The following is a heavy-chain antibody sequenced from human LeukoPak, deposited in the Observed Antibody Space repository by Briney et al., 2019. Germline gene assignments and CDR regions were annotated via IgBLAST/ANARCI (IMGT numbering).Heavy chain of an antibody. J-gene: IGHJ3*02. V-gene: IGHV3-13*04. CDR2: IETAGEI. D-gene: IGHD3-10*01. Sequence: GGSLRLSCAASGFTFSRYDMHWVRQGPGKGLEWVSAIETAGEIYYAGSVKGRFTISRENAKNSLYLQMNSLRAGDTAVYYCVRYYSGENVFDIWGQGTMVTVSS. CDR3: VRYYSGENVFDI. CDR1: GFTFSRYD.